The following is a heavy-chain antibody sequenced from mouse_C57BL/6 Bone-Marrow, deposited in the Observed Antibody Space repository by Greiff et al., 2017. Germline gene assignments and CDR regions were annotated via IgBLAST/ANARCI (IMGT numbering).Heavy chain of an antibody. J-gene: IGHJ2*01. Sequence: VQLQQSGPVLVKPGASVKMSCKASGYTFTDYYMNWVKQSHGKSLEWIGVINPYNGGTSYNQKFKGKATLTVDKSSSTAYMELNSLTSEDSAVYYCARGYGIRFDYWGQGTTLTVSS. CDR1: GYTFTDYY. D-gene: IGHD2-1*01. CDR2: INPYNGGT. CDR3: ARGYGIRFDY. V-gene: IGHV1-19*01.